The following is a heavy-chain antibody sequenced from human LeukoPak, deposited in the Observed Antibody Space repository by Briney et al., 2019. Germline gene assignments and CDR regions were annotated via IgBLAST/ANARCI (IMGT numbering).Heavy chain of an antibody. J-gene: IGHJ4*02. CDR2: ISSSSSYI. V-gene: IGHV3-21*01. CDR1: GFTFSSYS. D-gene: IGHD6-19*01. Sequence: PGGSLRLSCAASGFTFSSYSMNWVRQAPGKGLEWVSSISSSSSYIYYSDSVKGRFTISRDNAKNSLYLQMNSLRAEDTAVYYCARGAAVAAPPSDYWGQGTLVTVSS. CDR3: ARGAAVAAPPSDY.